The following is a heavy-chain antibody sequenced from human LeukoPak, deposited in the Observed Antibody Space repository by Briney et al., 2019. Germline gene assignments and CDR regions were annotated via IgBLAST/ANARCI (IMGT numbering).Heavy chain of an antibody. CDR2: IYSGGST. J-gene: IGHJ4*02. V-gene: IGHV3-66*01. CDR1: GFTVSSNH. D-gene: IGHD3-10*01. CDR3: AREEEWYASGTYYKGFDS. Sequence: GGSLRLSCAASGFTVSSNHMSWVRQAPGKGLEWVSVIYSGGSTYYADSVKGRFTISRDNSKNTLYLQMNSLRAEDTAVYYCAREEEWYASGTYYKGFDSWGQGTLVTVSS.